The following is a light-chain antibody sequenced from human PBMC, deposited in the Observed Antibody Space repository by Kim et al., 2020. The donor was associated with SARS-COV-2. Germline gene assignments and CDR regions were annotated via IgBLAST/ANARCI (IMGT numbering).Light chain of an antibody. CDR3: QQYNSYSGT. Sequence: DRVTITCRASQSISSWLAWYQQKPGKAPMLLIYDASSLESGVSSMFSGSGSGTEFTPFISSLQPDAFATYYCQQYNSYSGTFGQGTKVDIK. V-gene: IGKV1-5*01. J-gene: IGKJ1*01. CDR1: QSISSW. CDR2: DAS.